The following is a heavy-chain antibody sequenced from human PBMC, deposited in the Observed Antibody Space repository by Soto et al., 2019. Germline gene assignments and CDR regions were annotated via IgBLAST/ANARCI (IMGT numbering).Heavy chain of an antibody. CDR3: ARGGGVGVAGSAAFDM. Sequence: QLHLVHSGAVVKKPGASVTVSCSASGYPVTAYYMHWVRQAPGRGLEWMGGINPATGAAKYTQTFQGGGTLTRDTSTSKGFMGPRGLTSGEPAGFYWARGGGVGVAGSAAFDMWGQGTLVTVSS. D-gene: IGHD3-3*01. CDR1: GYPVTAYY. J-gene: IGHJ3*02. CDR2: INPATGAA. V-gene: IGHV1-2*02.